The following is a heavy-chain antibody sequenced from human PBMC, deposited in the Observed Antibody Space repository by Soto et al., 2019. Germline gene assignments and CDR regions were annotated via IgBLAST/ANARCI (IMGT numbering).Heavy chain of an antibody. Sequence: EVQLVEAGGDLVQPGGSLRLSCAASGFTFSNYWMSWVRQAPGKGLERVSNINQDGSEKYYVDSVKGRFTISSDNAKRSLYLQMNSLRAEDTAVYFCATGWTMDVWGQGTTVTVSS. CDR3: ATGWTMDV. J-gene: IGHJ6*02. V-gene: IGHV3-7*01. CDR1: GFTFSNYW. D-gene: IGHD2-15*01. CDR2: INQDGSEK.